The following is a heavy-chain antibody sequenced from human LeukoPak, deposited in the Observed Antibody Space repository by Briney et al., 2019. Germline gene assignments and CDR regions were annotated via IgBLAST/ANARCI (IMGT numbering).Heavy chain of an antibody. D-gene: IGHD3-10*01. Sequence: SETLSLTCTVSGGSISSYYWSWIRQPPGKGLEWIGYIYTSGSTNYNPSLKSRVTISVDTSKNQFSLKLSSVTAADTAVYYCAKARDYYGSGSYYYFDYWGQGTLVTVSS. CDR1: GGSISSYY. CDR3: AKARDYYGSGSYYYFDY. V-gene: IGHV4-4*09. J-gene: IGHJ4*02. CDR2: IYTSGST.